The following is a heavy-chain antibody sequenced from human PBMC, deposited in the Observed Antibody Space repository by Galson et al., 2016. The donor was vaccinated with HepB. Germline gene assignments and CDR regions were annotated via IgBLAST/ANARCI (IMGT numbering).Heavy chain of an antibody. D-gene: IGHD6-6*01. CDR3: ARHSNSAFDY. V-gene: IGHV3-64*01. CDR2: ISTNGGST. CDR1: GFTFSNYA. J-gene: IGHJ4*02. Sequence: SLRLSCAASGFTFSNYAMHWVRQAPGKRLEYVSAISTNGGSTYYANSVKGRFTISRDNSKNTLYLQMGSLRPEDTAVYYCARHSNSAFDYWGQGTLVTVSS.